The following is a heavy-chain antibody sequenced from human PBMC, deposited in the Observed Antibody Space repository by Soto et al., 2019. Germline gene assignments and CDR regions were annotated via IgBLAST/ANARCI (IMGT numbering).Heavy chain of an antibody. Sequence: GGSLRLSCSDSGFTFSSYAMHWVRQAPGKGLQYVSAISSNGGTTYYADSVKGRFTISRDNSKNTVYLQMSSLRPEETAVYYCVKDGTPYYFWSGYFSNFDSWGQGTLVTVSS. D-gene: IGHD3-3*01. CDR1: GFTFSSYA. J-gene: IGHJ4*02. CDR3: VKDGTPYYFWSGYFSNFDS. CDR2: ISSNGGTT. V-gene: IGHV3-64D*06.